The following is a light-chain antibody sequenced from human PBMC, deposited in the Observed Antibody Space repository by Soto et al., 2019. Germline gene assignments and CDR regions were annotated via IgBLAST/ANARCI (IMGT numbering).Light chain of an antibody. CDR2: LEGSGSY. J-gene: IGLJ3*02. CDR1: SGHSSYI. Sequence: QTVVTQSSSASASLGSSVKLTCTLSSGHSSYIIAWHQQQPGKAPRYLMKLEGSGSYNKGSGVPDRLSGSSSGADRYLTISNLQFEDEADYYCETWDSNTHVFGGGTKLTVL. V-gene: IGLV4-60*02. CDR3: ETWDSNTHV.